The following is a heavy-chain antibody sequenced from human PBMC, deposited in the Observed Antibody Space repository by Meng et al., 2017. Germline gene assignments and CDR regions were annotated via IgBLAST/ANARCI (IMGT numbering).Heavy chain of an antibody. CDR1: GYSFTSYW. D-gene: IGHD1-26*01. CDR2: IYPGDFDT. J-gene: IGHJ3*02. Sequence: GESLKISCKGSGYSFTSYWIGWVRQMPGKGLGWMGIIYPGDFDTRYNPSFQGQVTITADKSINTAYLQCSSLKASDDAMYYYAEHASGGYESGAFDIWGQGTMVTVSS. V-gene: IGHV5-51*01. CDR3: AEHASGGYESGAFDI.